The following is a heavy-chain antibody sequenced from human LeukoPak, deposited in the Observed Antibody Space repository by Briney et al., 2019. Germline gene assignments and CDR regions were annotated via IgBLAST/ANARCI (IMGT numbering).Heavy chain of an antibody. CDR1: GASISSTTYY. J-gene: IGHJ3*02. CDR2: IYYSGST. Sequence: SETLCLTCTVSGASISSTTYYWGWIRQPPRKGLEWIASIYYSGSTYYNPSLKSRVAISVDTSKNQFSLKLSSVTAADTAVYYCARHKYSSGWPPEGAFDIWGQGTMVTVSS. CDR3: ARHKYSSGWPPEGAFDI. V-gene: IGHV4-39*01. D-gene: IGHD6-19*01.